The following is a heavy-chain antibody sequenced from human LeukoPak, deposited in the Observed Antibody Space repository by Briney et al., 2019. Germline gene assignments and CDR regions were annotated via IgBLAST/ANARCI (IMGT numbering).Heavy chain of an antibody. CDR2: IYYGGSA. CDR3: ARQPNIVVVDNWFDP. Sequence: SETLSLTCTVSGGSITSSGFYWGWISQPPGKGLEWIGNIYYGGSAYYNPSLKSRVTISVDTSKNQFSLKLSSVTAADTAVYYCARQPNIVVVDNWFDPWGQGTLVAVSS. D-gene: IGHD2-15*01. J-gene: IGHJ5*02. V-gene: IGHV4-39*07. CDR1: GGSITSSGFY.